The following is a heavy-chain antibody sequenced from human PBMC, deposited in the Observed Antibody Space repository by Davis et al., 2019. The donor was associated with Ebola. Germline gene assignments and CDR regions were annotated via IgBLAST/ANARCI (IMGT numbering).Heavy chain of an antibody. Sequence: ASVKVSCKASGYTFPSYYMHWVRPAPAQGLEWMGIINPSCGSTSYAQKLQGRPTITRGTSISTAYMELSRLRSDDTAVYYCARGPASQQLVLYYYGMDVWGKGTTVTVSS. CDR3: ARGPASQQLVLYYYGMDV. CDR2: INPSCGST. CDR1: GYTFPSYY. D-gene: IGHD6-13*01. J-gene: IGHJ6*04. V-gene: IGHV1-46*01.